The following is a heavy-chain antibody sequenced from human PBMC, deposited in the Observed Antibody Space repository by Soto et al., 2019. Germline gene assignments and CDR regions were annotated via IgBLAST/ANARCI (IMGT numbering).Heavy chain of an antibody. J-gene: IGHJ6*02. CDR3: ARGRGWQWLAKGLYYDTDV. Sequence: PSETLSLTCAVYGGSFSGYYWSWIRQPPGKGLEWIGEINHSGSTNYNPSLKSRVTISVDTSKNQFSLQLSSVTAADTAVYYCARGRGWQWLAKGLYYDTDVWGHGTPGTV. CDR2: INHSGST. CDR1: GGSFSGYY. V-gene: IGHV4-34*01. D-gene: IGHD6-19*01.